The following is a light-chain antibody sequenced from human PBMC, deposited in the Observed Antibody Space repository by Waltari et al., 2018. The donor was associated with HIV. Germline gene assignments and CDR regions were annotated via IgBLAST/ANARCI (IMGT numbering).Light chain of an antibody. CDR2: RNS. J-gene: IGLJ3*02. CDR3: AAWDDSLSGWV. Sequence: QSALTQPPSTSGTPGQTVTIPCSGSSSNIGDNYVSWYQQLPGTAPKLLLYRNSQRPSGVRDRFSGSKSGTSASLAINDLRSEDEAEYHCAAWDDSLSGWVFGGGTNLTVL. V-gene: IGLV1-47*01. CDR1: SSNIGDNY.